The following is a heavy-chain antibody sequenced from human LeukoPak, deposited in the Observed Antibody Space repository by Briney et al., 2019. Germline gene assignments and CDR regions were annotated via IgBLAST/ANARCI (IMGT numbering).Heavy chain of an antibody. CDR2: ISGSGGST. D-gene: IGHD3-22*01. J-gene: IGHJ4*02. Sequence: GGSLRPSCAASGFTFSSYWMNWVRQAPGKGLEWVSAISGSGGSTYYADSVKGRFTISRDNSKNTLYLQMNSLRAEDTAVYYCAKALGPFYYDSSGYYFDYWGRGTLVTVSS. V-gene: IGHV3-23*01. CDR1: GFTFSSYW. CDR3: AKALGPFYYDSSGYYFDY.